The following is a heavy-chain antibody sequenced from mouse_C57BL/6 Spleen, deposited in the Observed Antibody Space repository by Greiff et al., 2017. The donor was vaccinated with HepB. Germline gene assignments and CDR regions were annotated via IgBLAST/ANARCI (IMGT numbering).Heavy chain of an antibody. D-gene: IGHD4-1*01. Sequence: EVKLMESGPGLVKPSQSLSLTCSVPGYSITSGYYWNWIRQFPGNKLEWMGYISYDGSNNYNPSLKNRISITRDTSKNQFFLKLNSVTTEDTATYYCARGGGTGYFDVWGTGTTVTVSS. J-gene: IGHJ1*03. CDR2: ISYDGSN. CDR1: GYSITSGYY. CDR3: ARGGGTGYFDV. V-gene: IGHV3-6*01.